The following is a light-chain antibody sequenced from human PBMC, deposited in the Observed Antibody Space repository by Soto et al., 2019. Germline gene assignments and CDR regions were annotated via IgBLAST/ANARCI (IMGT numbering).Light chain of an antibody. CDR2: GAS. CDR1: HSVRSK. CDR3: QQYNNWPPA. J-gene: IGKJ3*01. Sequence: EIVMTQSPGTLSVSPGDRATLSCRANHSVRSKLAWYQLKPGQAPMLLIYGASTRATCIPARFSGSGSGTDFTLTISSLQSEDFALYYCQQYNNWPPAFGPGTKVDIK. V-gene: IGKV3-15*01.